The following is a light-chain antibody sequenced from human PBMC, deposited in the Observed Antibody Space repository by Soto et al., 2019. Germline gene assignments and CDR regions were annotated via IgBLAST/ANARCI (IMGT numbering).Light chain of an antibody. J-gene: IGKJ1*01. Sequence: EVVLTESPGTQSLSPGERATLSCRASQTVSGNLLAWYQQKRGQTPRLLIYGASGRASGIPDRFSGSASGTDFTLTISRLEPDDFAVDFWQQYAHSPGTFGQGTKVDIK. CDR3: QQYAHSPGT. V-gene: IGKV3-20*01. CDR1: QTVSGNL. CDR2: GAS.